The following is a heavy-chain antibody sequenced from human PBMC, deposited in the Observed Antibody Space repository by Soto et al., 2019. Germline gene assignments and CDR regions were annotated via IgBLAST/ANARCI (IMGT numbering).Heavy chain of an antibody. CDR3: ARIPQGEQWLVLDDY. J-gene: IGHJ4*02. V-gene: IGHV5-10-1*01. CDR1: GYIFTSYW. D-gene: IGHD6-19*01. CDR2: IDPSDSYT. Sequence: PVESLKISCKGSGYIFTSYWISCVRQMPGKGLEWMGRIDPSDSYTNYSPSFQGHVTISADKSISTAYLQWSSLKASDTAMYYCARIPQGEQWLVLDDYWGQGTLVTVSS.